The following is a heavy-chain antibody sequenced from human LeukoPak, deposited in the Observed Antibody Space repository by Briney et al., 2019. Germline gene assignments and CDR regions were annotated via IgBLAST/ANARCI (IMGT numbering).Heavy chain of an antibody. CDR3: ATYYDILTGPPDAFDI. CDR1: GYGFTSYW. CDR2: IYPGDSDT. Sequence: GESLKISCKGSGYGFTSYWIGWVRQMPGKGLEWMGIIYPGDSDTRYSPSSQGQVTISADKSISTAYLQWSSLKASDTAMYYCATYYDILTGPPDAFDIWGQGTMVTVSS. V-gene: IGHV5-51*01. D-gene: IGHD3-9*01. J-gene: IGHJ3*02.